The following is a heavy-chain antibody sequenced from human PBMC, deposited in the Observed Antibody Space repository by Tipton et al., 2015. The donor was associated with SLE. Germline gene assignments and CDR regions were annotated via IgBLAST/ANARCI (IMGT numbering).Heavy chain of an antibody. CDR1: GFTFSSYS. V-gene: IGHV3-48*01. CDR2: ISSSSSTI. D-gene: IGHD4/OR15-4a*01. CDR3: ARESDGADAFDI. Sequence: SPRLSCAASGFTFSSYSMNWVRQAPGKGLEWVSYISSSSSTIYYADSVKGRFTISRDNAKNSLYLQMNSLRAEDTAVYYCARESDGADAFDIWGQGTMVTVSS. J-gene: IGHJ3*02.